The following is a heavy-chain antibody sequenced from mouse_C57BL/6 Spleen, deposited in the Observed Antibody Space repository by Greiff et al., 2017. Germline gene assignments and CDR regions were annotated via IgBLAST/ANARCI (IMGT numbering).Heavy chain of an antibody. Sequence: QVQLQQPGAELVMPGASVKLSCKASGYTFTSYWMHWVKQRPGQGLEWIGEIDPSDSYTNYNQKFKGKSTLTVDKSSSTAYMQRSSLTSEDSAVYDCARGGYYYGSSYVGAMDYWGQGTSVTVSS. CDR3: ARGGYYYGSSYVGAMDY. V-gene: IGHV1-69*01. CDR1: GYTFTSYW. D-gene: IGHD1-1*01. CDR2: IDPSDSYT. J-gene: IGHJ4*01.